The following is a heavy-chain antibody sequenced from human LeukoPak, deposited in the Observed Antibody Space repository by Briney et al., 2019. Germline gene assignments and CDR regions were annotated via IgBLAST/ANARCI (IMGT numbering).Heavy chain of an antibody. V-gene: IGHV3-30*18. CDR1: GFTFSSYG. J-gene: IGHJ4*02. Sequence: GRSLRLSCAASGFTFSSYGMHWVRQAPGKGLEWVAVISYDGSNKYYADSVKGRFTISRDNSKNTLYLQMNSLRAEDTAVYYCAKGTLAITGGYSYGSPILYYFDYWGQGTLVTVSS. CDR2: ISYDGSNK. D-gene: IGHD5-18*01. CDR3: AKGTLAITGGYSYGSPILYYFDY.